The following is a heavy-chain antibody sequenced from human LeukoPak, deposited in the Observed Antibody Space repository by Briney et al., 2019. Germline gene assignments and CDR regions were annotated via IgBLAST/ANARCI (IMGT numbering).Heavy chain of an antibody. CDR2: IIPILGIA. Sequence: SVKVSCKASGGTFSSYAISWVRLAPGQGLEWMGRIIPILGIANYAQKFQGRVTITADKSTSTAYMELSSLRSEDTAVYYCARDRVPHWQQLVPGAFDIWGQGTMVTVSS. J-gene: IGHJ3*02. CDR1: GGTFSSYA. CDR3: ARDRVPHWQQLVPGAFDI. V-gene: IGHV1-69*04. D-gene: IGHD6-13*01.